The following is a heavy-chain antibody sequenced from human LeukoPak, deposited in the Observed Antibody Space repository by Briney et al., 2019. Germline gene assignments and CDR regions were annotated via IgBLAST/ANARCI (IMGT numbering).Heavy chain of an antibody. Sequence: PGGSLRLSCAASGFTFSSYAMSWVRQAPGKGLEWVSAISGSGGSTYYADSVKGRFTISRDNSKNTLYLQMNSLSAEDTAVYYCATGGSSWYRFDYWGQGTLVTVSS. CDR3: ATGGSSWYRFDY. D-gene: IGHD6-13*01. J-gene: IGHJ4*02. CDR2: ISGSGGST. CDR1: GFTFSSYA. V-gene: IGHV3-23*01.